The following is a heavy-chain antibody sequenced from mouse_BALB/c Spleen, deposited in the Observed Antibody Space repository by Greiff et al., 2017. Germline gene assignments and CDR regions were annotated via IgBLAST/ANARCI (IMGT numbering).Heavy chain of an antibody. D-gene: IGHD1-1*02. CDR2: ISYDGSN. CDR3: ARLLWGDY. Sequence: VQLQQSGPGLVKPSQSLSLTCSVTGYSITSGYYWNWIRQFPGNKLEWMGYISYDGSNNYNPSLKNRISITRDTSKNQFFLKLNSVTTEDTATYYCARLLWGDYWGQGTSVTVSS. CDR1: GYSITSGYY. J-gene: IGHJ4*01. V-gene: IGHV3-6*02.